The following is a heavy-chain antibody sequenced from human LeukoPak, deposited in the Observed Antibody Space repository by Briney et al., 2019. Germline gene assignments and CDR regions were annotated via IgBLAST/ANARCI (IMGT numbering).Heavy chain of an antibody. CDR3: AKAHGDLGDYFHGMDV. J-gene: IGHJ6*02. V-gene: IGHV3-74*01. CDR1: GFTVSNYW. Sequence: GGSLRLSCAASGFTVSNYWMHWVRQAPGKGLVWVLRINSDGSTTTYADSVKGRLTISRDSSNNTVYLQMNSLRAEDTAVYYCAKAHGDLGDYFHGMDVWGQGTTVTVSS. CDR2: INSDGSTT. D-gene: IGHD4-17*01.